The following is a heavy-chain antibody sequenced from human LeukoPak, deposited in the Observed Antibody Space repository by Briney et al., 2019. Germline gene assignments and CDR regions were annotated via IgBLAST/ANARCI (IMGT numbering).Heavy chain of an antibody. CDR2: INSDGSRT. V-gene: IGHV3-74*01. J-gene: IGHJ4*02. CDR3: ARGGYYDSGTSYNPFDY. CDR1: GFTLSTYW. D-gene: IGHD3-10*01. Sequence: GGSLRLSCAASGFTLSTYWMHWVRQAPGKGLVWVSRINSDGSRTNYADSVKGRFTISRDNAKNTLYLQVNSLIAEDTAVYYCARGGYYDSGTSYNPFDYWGQGTLVTVSS.